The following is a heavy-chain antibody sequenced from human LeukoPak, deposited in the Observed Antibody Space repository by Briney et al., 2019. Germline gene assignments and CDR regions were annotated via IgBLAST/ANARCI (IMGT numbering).Heavy chain of an antibody. CDR2: IYPCESDT. CDR1: GYSFTSYW. V-gene: IGHV5-51*01. J-gene: IGHJ4*02. Sequence: GEALKISWKGSGYSFTSYWIGWVRQMPGKGLELMGIIYPCESDTRYRPSFQGQVTIPAEKSISTAYLQWSSLKASATAMYYCARQGGALSPQYYWGQGTLVTVSS. CDR3: ARQGGALSPQYY. D-gene: IGHD3-16*02.